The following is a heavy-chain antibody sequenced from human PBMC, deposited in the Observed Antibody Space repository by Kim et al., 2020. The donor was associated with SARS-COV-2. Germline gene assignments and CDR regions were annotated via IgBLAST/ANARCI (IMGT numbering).Heavy chain of an antibody. D-gene: IGHD4-4*01. J-gene: IGHJ4*02. CDR2: GGGT. V-gene: IGHV3-66*01. Sequence: GGGTNYADSVKGRFTISRDNSKNTLFLQMNSLRAEDTAVYYCVTNYPFDSWGQGTLVTVSS. CDR3: VTNYPFDS.